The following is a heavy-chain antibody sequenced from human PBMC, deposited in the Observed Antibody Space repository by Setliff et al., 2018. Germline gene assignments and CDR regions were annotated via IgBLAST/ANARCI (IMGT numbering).Heavy chain of an antibody. Sequence: PSETLSLTCGVYGGSLSFFHWHWIRQSPGKGLEWIGHMYTSGGTNYNPSLKSRVTISLDTSKNQFSLKLSSVTAADTAVYYCVRMSGFLYMDVWGKGTTVTVSS. J-gene: IGHJ6*03. CDR1: GGSLSFFH. D-gene: IGHD3-3*01. V-gene: IGHV4-4*08. CDR3: VRMSGFLYMDV. CDR2: MYTSGGT.